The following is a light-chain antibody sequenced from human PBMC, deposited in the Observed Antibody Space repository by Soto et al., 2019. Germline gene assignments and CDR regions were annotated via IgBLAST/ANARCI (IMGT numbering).Light chain of an antibody. V-gene: IGKV3-20*01. CDR1: QSVSSNY. CDR2: GAS. J-gene: IGKJ4*01. Sequence: EIVLPQSPGTLSLSPGERATLSCRASQSVSSNYLAWYQQKLGQAPRLLIYGASSRATGIPDRFSGSGSGTDFTLTISRLEPEDFAVYYCKQYGGSPLVTFGGGTKVEIK. CDR3: KQYGGSPLVT.